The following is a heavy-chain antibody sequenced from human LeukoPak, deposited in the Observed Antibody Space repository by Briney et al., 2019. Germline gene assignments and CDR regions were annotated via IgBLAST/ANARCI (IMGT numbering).Heavy chain of an antibody. CDR1: GATFSSYA. D-gene: IGHD3-22*01. CDR2: ISPIFGTA. V-gene: IGHV1-69*05. J-gene: IGHJ4*02. Sequence: SVKVSCKASGATFSSYAISWVRQAPGQGLEWVGGISPIFGTANYAQKFQGRVTITTDESTSTAYMELSSLRSEDTAVYYCAREGADYDSSGYYTRRFDYWGQGTLVTVSS. CDR3: AREGADYDSSGYYTRRFDY.